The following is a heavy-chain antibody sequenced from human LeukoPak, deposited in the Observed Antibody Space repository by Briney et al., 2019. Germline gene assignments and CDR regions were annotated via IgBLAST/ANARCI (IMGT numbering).Heavy chain of an antibody. D-gene: IGHD2-15*01. Sequence: GGSLRLSCAASGFTFSSYSMNWVRQAPGKGLEWVSYISSSSTTIYYADSVKGRFTISRDNAKNSLYLQMNSLRAEDTAVYYCANTRGYGYYFNYWGQGTLVTVSS. CDR1: GFTFSSYS. CDR3: ANTRGYGYYFNY. V-gene: IGHV3-48*01. CDR2: ISSSSTTI. J-gene: IGHJ4*02.